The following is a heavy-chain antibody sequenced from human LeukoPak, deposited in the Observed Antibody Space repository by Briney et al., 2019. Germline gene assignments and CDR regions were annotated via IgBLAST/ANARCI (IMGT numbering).Heavy chain of an antibody. CDR2: IYSGGST. Sequence: GGSLRLSCAASGFSVSSIYMSWVRQAPGKGLEWVSVIYSGGSTYYADSVRGRFTISRDNSENTLYLQMNSLRVEDTAVYYCARDMGFGDLMGYWGQGTLVTVSS. CDR3: ARDMGFGDLMGY. V-gene: IGHV3-53*01. J-gene: IGHJ4*02. CDR1: GFSVSSIY. D-gene: IGHD3-10*01.